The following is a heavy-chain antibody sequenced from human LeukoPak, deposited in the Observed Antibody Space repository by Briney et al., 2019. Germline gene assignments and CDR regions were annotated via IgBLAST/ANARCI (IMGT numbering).Heavy chain of an antibody. D-gene: IGHD5-18*01. V-gene: IGHV1-18*01. CDR1: GYTFTSYG. CDR3: AGVRRGYSYGTIFDY. J-gene: IGHJ4*02. Sequence: ASVKVSCKTSGYTFTSYGISWVRPAPGQGLEWMGWISTYNVNTNYAQKLQGRVTMTTDPSTSTAYMELRSLRSDDTAVYYCAGVRRGYSYGTIFDYWGQGTLVTVSS. CDR2: ISTYNVNT.